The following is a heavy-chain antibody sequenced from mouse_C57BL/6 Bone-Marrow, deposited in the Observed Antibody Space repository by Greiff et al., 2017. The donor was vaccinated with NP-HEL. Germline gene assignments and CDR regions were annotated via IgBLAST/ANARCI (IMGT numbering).Heavy chain of an antibody. CDR3: ARRGAGITTVVKYYFDY. V-gene: IGHV1-39*01. D-gene: IGHD1-1*01. Sequence: VQLQQSGPELVKPGASVKISCKASGYSFTDYNMNWVKQSNGKSLEWIGVINPNYGTTSYNQKFKGKATLTVDQSSSTAYMQLNSLTSEDSAVYYCARRGAGITTVVKYYFDYWGQGTTLTVSS. CDR2: INPNYGTT. J-gene: IGHJ2*01. CDR1: GYSFTDYN.